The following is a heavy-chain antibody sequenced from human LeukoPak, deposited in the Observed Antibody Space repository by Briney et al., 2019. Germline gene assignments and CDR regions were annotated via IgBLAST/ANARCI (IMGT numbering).Heavy chain of an antibody. V-gene: IGHV3-23*01. CDR3: AKVLAVAGIDY. D-gene: IGHD6-13*01. J-gene: IGHJ4*02. CDR1: GFTFSSYA. Sequence: GGSLRLSFAASGFTFSSYAMSWVRQAPGKGLECVSSISGSDGRTDYADSVKGRFTISRDNSKNTLYLQMNSLRAEDTAMYYCAKVLAVAGIDYWGQGTLVTVSS. CDR2: ISGSDGRT.